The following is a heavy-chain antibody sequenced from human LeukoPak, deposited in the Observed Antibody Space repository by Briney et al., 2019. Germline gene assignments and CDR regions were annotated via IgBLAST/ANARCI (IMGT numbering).Heavy chain of an antibody. V-gene: IGHV1-2*02. J-gene: IGHJ4*02. CDR3: ARGDYGDPDY. CDR1: GYTFTDYY. D-gene: IGHD4-17*01. CDR2: INPNSGGT. Sequence: ASVKVSCKASGYTFTDYYLHWVRQAPGQGLEWMGWINPNSGGTNYAQKFQGRVTMTRDTSISTAYMELSRLRPDDTAVYYCARGDYGDPDYWGQGTLVTVSS.